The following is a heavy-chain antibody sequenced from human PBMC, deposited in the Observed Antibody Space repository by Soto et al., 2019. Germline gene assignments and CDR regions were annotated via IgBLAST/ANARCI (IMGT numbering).Heavy chain of an antibody. J-gene: IGHJ6*02. CDR3: AKVRPSLGGTGRGAMDV. Sequence: DVQLLESGGGLVQPGGSLRLSCEASGFTFSSYAMTWVRQSPGDGLEWVSAISGSGGSTYYPNSEKGRFTFSRDNSKDTLYLQMNGLRVDDTAVYYCAKVRPSLGGTGRGAMDVCGQGTTVTVSS. CDR1: GFTFSSYA. D-gene: IGHD1-1*01. V-gene: IGHV3-23*01. CDR2: ISGSGGST.